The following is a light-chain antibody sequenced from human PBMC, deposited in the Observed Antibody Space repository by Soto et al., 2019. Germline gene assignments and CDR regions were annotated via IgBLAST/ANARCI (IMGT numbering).Light chain of an antibody. V-gene: IGKV3-15*01. CDR1: QSVSNN. CDR2: GAS. Sequence: PAAVPVSPKERATRSCRASQSVSNNLAWYQQKPGQAPRLLIYGASTRATGIPARFSGSGSGTEFTLTFSILQSEDFAVYYRQQRTNWLRTFGQGTKVDIK. CDR3: QQRTNWLRT. J-gene: IGKJ1*01.